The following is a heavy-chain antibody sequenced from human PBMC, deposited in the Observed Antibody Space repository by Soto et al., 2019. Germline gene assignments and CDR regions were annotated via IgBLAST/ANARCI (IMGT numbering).Heavy chain of an antibody. V-gene: IGHV3-23*01. CDR2: ISGSGGST. CDR3: EKDGCTNGVCYRGDY. Sequence: GVLRLSCAASGLAFSSYAMSLVRQAPGKGLEWVSAISGSGGSTYYADSVKGRFTISRDNSKNTLYLQMNSLRAEDTAVYYCEKDGCTNGVCYRGDYWGQGTPVTVYS. D-gene: IGHD2-8*01. CDR1: GLAFSSYA. J-gene: IGHJ4*02.